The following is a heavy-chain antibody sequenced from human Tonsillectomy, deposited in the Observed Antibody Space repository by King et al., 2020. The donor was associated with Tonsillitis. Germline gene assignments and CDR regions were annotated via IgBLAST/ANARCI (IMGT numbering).Heavy chain of an antibody. Sequence: QVQLQQWGAGLLKPSETLSLTCAVYGGSFSGYYWSWIRQPPGKGLEWIGEINHSGSTNYNPSLKSRVTISVDTSQNQFSLKLTSAAAADTAVYYCARGRVAGIAGRGVLRRFDPWGQGLVVSVPS. CDR2: INHSGST. D-gene: IGHD6-13*01. CDR3: ARGRVAGIAGRGVLRRFDP. V-gene: IGHV4-34*01. CDR1: GGSFSGYY. J-gene: IGHJ5*02.